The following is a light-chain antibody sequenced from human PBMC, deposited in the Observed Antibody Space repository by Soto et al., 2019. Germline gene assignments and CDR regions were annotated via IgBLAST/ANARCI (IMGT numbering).Light chain of an antibody. CDR3: QQYNNWPPSWT. V-gene: IGKV3-15*01. J-gene: IGKJ1*01. CDR2: GAS. Sequence: EIVITQSPATLSVSPGERATLSCRASQSVSSNLAWYQQKPGQAPRLLIYGASTRATGIPARFSGSGSGTEFTLTISSLQXEDFAVYYCQQYNNWPPSWTFGQGTKVDTK. CDR1: QSVSSN.